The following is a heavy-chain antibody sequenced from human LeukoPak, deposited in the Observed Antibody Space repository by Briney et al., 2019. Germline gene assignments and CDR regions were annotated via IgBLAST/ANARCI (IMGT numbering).Heavy chain of an antibody. CDR1: GGSISSGSYY. CDR2: IYYTGST. CDR3: ARDAGTTSFAFDI. J-gene: IGHJ3*02. V-gene: IGHV4-61*01. Sequence: IPSETLSLTCTVSGGSISSGSYYWSWIRQPPGKGLEWIGYIYYTGSTNYNPSLKSRVTISADTPKNQFSLKLSSVTAADTAVYYCARDAGTTSFAFDIWGQGTMVTVSS. D-gene: IGHD1-1*01.